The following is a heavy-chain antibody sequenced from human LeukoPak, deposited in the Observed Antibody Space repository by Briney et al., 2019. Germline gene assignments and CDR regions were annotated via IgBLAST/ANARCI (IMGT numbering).Heavy chain of an antibody. Sequence: GGSLGLSCAASGFTFSSYSMNWVRQAPGKGLEWVSSISSSSSYIYYADSVKGRFTISRDNAKNSLYLQMNSLRAEDTAVYYCARGGSSGYYLDYWGQGTLVTVSS. J-gene: IGHJ4*02. D-gene: IGHD3-22*01. CDR1: GFTFSSYS. V-gene: IGHV3-21*01. CDR3: ARGGSSGYYLDY. CDR2: ISSSSSYI.